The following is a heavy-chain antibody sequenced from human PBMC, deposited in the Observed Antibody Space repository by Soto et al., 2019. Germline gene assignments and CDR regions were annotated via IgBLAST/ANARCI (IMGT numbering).Heavy chain of an antibody. V-gene: IGHV4-39*01. CDR1: GGSISSSSYY. CDR2: IYYSGST. Sequence: VSGGSISSSSYYWGWIRQPPGKGLEWIGSIYYSGSTYYNPSLKSRVTISVDTSKNQFSLKLSSVTAADTAVYYCASPKIAFYNWFDPWGQGTLVTVSS. D-gene: IGHD3-3*02. J-gene: IGHJ5*02. CDR3: ASPKIAFYNWFDP.